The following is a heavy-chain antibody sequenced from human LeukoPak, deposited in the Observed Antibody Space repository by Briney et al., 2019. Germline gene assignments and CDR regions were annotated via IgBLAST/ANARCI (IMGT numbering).Heavy chain of an antibody. J-gene: IGHJ6*03. CDR3: AKFDAEYTGSYSYYYYMDV. V-gene: IGHV3-30*02. CDR1: GFTFSSYG. Sequence: PGGSLRLSCAASGFTFSSYGMHWVRQAPGKGLEWVAFIRYDGTNKYYADSVKGRFTISRDNSKNTLYLQMNSLRAEDTAVYYCAKFDAEYTGSYSYYYYMDVWGKGTTVTLPS. CDR2: IRYDGTNK. D-gene: IGHD1-26*01.